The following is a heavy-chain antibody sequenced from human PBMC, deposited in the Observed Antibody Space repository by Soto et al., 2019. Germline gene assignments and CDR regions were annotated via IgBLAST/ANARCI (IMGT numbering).Heavy chain of an antibody. Sequence: PSETLSLTCTVSGGSISSGDYYWSWIRQPPGKGLEWIGYIYYSGSTYYNPSLKSRVTISVDTSKNQFSLKLSSVTAADTAVYYCARVWELLVYAFDIWGQGTMVTVSS. CDR3: ARVWELLVYAFDI. CDR2: IYYSGST. V-gene: IGHV4-30-4*01. J-gene: IGHJ3*02. D-gene: IGHD1-26*01. CDR1: GGSISSGDYY.